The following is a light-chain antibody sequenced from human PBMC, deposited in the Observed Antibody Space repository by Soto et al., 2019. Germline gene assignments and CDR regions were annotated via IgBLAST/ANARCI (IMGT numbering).Light chain of an antibody. CDR1: QSVISRY. Sequence: EIVLAQSPGTLSLSPGERATLSCRASQSVISRYLAWYQQKPGQAPRLLIYGASNRVIGLPDRFSGSGSGTEFTLTITSLQSEDSAVYYCQEYNYWHPITFGGGTKVDI. J-gene: IGKJ4*01. CDR3: QEYNYWHPIT. CDR2: GAS. V-gene: IGKV3D-15*01.